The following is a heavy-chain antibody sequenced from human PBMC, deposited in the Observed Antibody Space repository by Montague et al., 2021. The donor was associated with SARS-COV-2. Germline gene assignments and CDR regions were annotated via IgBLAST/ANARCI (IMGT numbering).Heavy chain of an antibody. CDR1: GGSISSYY. CDR3: ARAGGGVIRGKFCFDY. CDR2: IYYSGST. Sequence: SETLSLTCTASGGSISSYYWSWIRQPPGKRLESIGYIYYSGSTNYNPSLKSRVTISVATSKNQFSLKLSSVTAADTAVYHCARAGGGVIRGKFCFDYWGQGTRVTVSS. J-gene: IGHJ4*02. V-gene: IGHV4-59*01. D-gene: IGHD3-10*01.